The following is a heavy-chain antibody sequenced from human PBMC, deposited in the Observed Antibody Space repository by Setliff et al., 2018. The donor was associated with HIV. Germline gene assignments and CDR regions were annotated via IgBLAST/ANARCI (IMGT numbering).Heavy chain of an antibody. CDR2: INHSGST. CDR3: ARHDSGGYYSLDY. CDR1: GGSFNGYS. Sequence: PSETLSLTCAVYGGSFNGYSWTWIRQPPGKGLEWIGGINHSGSTYYNPSLKSRVTISVDTSKNQFSLKLSSVTAADTAVYYCARHDSGGYYSLDYWGQGTLVTVSS. D-gene: IGHD3-22*01. V-gene: IGHV4-34*01. J-gene: IGHJ4*02.